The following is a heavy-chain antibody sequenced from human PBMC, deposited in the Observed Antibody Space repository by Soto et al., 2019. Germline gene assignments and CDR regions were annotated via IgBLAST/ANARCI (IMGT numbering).Heavy chain of an antibody. D-gene: IGHD6-19*01. CDR3: AKGGRQWLVTSDFNY. CDR1: GFTFSDYA. J-gene: IGHJ4*02. CDR2: VSHDGRNT. V-gene: IGHV3-30*18. Sequence: VQLVESGGGVVQPGRSLRLSCAASGFTFSDYAVRWVRQAPGEGLEWVAVVSHDGRNTHYADSVKGRFTISRDSSKNTVSLERTSLRAEDMVVYYCAKGGRQWLVTSDFNYWGQGALVTVSS.